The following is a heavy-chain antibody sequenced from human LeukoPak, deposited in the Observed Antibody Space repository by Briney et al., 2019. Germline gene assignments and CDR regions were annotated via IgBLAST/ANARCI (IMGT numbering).Heavy chain of an antibody. J-gene: IGHJ6*02. D-gene: IGHD2-2*01. CDR1: GFTFSSYA. V-gene: IGHV3-23*01. CDR2: ISGSGGST. Sequence: GGSLRLSCAASGFTFSSYAMSWVRQAPGKGLEWVSAISGSGGSTYFADSVKGRFTISRDNAKNSLYLQMNSLRAEDTALYYCAKDMAHSIVVVPAAIAVYGMDVWGQGTTVTVSS. CDR3: AKDMAHSIVVVPAAIAVYGMDV.